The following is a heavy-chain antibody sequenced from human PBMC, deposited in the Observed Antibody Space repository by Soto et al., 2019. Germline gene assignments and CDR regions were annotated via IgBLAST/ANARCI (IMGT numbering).Heavy chain of an antibody. CDR1: RVAFSKFI. CDR2: IIPIFGTA. J-gene: IGHJ6*02. D-gene: IGHD6-19*01. V-gene: IGHV1-69*01. CDR3: AKVRYSSPMGYYYGMDV. Sequence: QAQLEQSGGEVKKPGSSVKLSCKASRVAFSKFIVTWVRQAPGLGLEWVGGIIPIFGTANYAQKFQGRVTITADESTSTSYMEVNNLRSEDTAVYYCAKVRYSSPMGYYYGMDVWGQGTTVTVSS.